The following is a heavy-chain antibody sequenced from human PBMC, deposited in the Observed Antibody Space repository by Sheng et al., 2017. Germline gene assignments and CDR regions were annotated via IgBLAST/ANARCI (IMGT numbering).Heavy chain of an antibody. Sequence: QVQLQQWGAGLLKPSETLSLTCAVYGGSFSGYYWSWIRQPPGKGLEWIGEINHSGSTNYNPSLKSRVTISVDTSKNQFSLKLSSVTAADTAVYYCARRTKKGYFDLWGRGTLVTVSS. CDR2: INHSGST. CDR3: ARRTKKGYFDL. CDR1: GGSFSGYY. V-gene: IGHV4-34*01. J-gene: IGHJ2*01.